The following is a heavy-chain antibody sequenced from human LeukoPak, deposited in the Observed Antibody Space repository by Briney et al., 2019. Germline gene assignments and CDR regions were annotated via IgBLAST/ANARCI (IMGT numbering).Heavy chain of an antibody. Sequence: PSETLSLTCTVPGGSISSSSYYWGWIRQPPGKGLEWIGSIYYSGSTYYNPSLKSRVTISVDTSKNQFSLKLSSVTAADTAVYYCARHGYCSGGSCYSPAWYWGQGTLVTVSS. J-gene: IGHJ4*02. CDR1: GGSISSSSYY. V-gene: IGHV4-39*01. CDR2: IYYSGST. CDR3: ARHGYCSGGSCYSPAWY. D-gene: IGHD2-15*01.